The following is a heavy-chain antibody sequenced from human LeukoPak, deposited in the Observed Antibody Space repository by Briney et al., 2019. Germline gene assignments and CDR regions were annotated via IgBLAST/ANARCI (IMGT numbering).Heavy chain of an antibody. CDR3: ARQKWEQQGRDYYFNGLDV. V-gene: IGHV4-4*02. J-gene: IGHJ6*02. D-gene: IGHD1/OR15-1a*01. CDR1: IGSISSSKW. CDR2: IYLYGAT. Sequence: PSETLSLTCSVSIGSISSSKWWSWVRQSPVKGLEWIGEIYLYGATNYNPSFTSRVTMSVDRSRDQFSLKLTSVTAADTAVYYCARQKWEQQGRDYYFNGLDVWGPGTTVIVSS.